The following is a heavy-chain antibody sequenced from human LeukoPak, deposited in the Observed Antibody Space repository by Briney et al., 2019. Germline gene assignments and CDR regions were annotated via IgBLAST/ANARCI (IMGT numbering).Heavy chain of an antibody. J-gene: IGHJ5*02. V-gene: IGHV1-18*01. CDR2: ISAYNGNT. CDR3: ARAFNYDSSGYPGA. Sequence: GASVKVSCKASGYTFTSYGISWVRQAPGQGLEWMGWISAYNGNTNYAQKLQGRVTMTIDTSTSTAYMELRSLRSDDTAVYYCARAFNYDSSGYPGAWGQGTLVTVSS. CDR1: GYTFTSYG. D-gene: IGHD3-22*01.